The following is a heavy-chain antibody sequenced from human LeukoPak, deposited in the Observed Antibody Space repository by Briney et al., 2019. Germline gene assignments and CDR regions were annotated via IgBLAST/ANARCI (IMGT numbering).Heavy chain of an antibody. CDR3: ATDYYCSGGSCYPPD. CDR1: GFPFSIYT. Sequence: GGSLRLSCAASGFPFSIYTMNWVRQAPGKGLEWVLSISGSSNDIYYADSVKGRFTISRDNARNSLYLQMNSLRAEDTAVYYCATDYYCSGGSCYPPDWGQGTLVTVSS. D-gene: IGHD2-15*01. CDR2: ISGSSNDI. V-gene: IGHV3-21*01. J-gene: IGHJ4*02.